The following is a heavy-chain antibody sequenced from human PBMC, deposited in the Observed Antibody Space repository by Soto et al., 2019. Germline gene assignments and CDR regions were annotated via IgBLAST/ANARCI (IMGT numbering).Heavy chain of an antibody. CDR1: GGSFSGYY. CDR2: INHSGST. J-gene: IGHJ5*02. D-gene: IGHD3-22*01. V-gene: IGHV4-34*01. CDR3: ARQGITMIVVVITDNWFDP. Sequence: SETLSLTCAVYGGSFSGYYWSWIRQPPGKGLEWIGEINHSGSTNYNPSLKSRVTISVDTSKNQFSLKLSSVTAADTAVYYCARQGITMIVVVITDNWFDPWGQGTLVTVSS.